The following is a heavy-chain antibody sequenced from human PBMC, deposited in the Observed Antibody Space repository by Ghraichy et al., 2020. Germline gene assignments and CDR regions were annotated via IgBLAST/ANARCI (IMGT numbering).Heavy chain of an antibody. J-gene: IGHJ4*02. CDR1: GYTFTSYY. Sequence: ASVKVSCKASGYTFTSYYMHWVRQAPGQGLEWMGIINPSGGSTSYAQKFQGRVTMTRDTSTSTVYMELSSLRSEDTAVYYCARDRGRVTMIVVVITPDSFDYWGQGTLVTVSS. D-gene: IGHD3-22*01. V-gene: IGHV1-46*01. CDR2: INPSGGST. CDR3: ARDRGRVTMIVVVITPDSFDY.